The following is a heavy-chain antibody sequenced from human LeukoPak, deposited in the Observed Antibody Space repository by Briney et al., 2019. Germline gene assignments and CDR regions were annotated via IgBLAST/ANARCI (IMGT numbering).Heavy chain of an antibody. CDR3: ARDQRGGYDPRGWFDP. CDR2: ISSSGSTI. CDR1: GFTFSSYE. D-gene: IGHD5-12*01. J-gene: IGHJ5*02. Sequence: PGGSLRLSCAASGFTFSSYEMNWVRQAPGEGLEWVSYISSSGSTIYYADSVKGRFTISRDNAKNSLYLQMNSLRAEDTAVYYCARDQRGGYDPRGWFDPWGQGTLVTVSS. V-gene: IGHV3-48*03.